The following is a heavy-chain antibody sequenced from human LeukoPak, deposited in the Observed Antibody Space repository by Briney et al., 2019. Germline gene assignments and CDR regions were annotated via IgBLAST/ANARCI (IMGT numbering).Heavy chain of an antibody. V-gene: IGHV3-11*01. CDR2: ISPSGTVI. Sequence: GGPLRLSCSASGFTFTDYFMSWIRQAPGKGLEWVSYISPSGTVIYYGDSVKGRFTISRDNAKKSLYLQMNSLRAEDTAVYYCARDYNCWGQGTLVTVSS. D-gene: IGHD3-10*01. J-gene: IGHJ4*02. CDR1: GFTFTDYF. CDR3: ARDYNC.